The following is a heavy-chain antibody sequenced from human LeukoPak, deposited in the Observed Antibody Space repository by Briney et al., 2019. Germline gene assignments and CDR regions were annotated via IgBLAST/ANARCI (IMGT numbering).Heavy chain of an antibody. CDR1: GGSISSYY. CDR3: ARDSGTTGEVKFDP. CDR2: IYYSGTT. D-gene: IGHD3-10*01. Sequence: SETLSLTCTVSGGSISSYYWNWIRQPPGKGLEWIGYIYYSGTTNYNPSLKSRVSMSVDTSKNQFSLKLSSVTAADTAVYYCARDSGTTGEVKFDPWGQGTLVIVSS. J-gene: IGHJ5*02. V-gene: IGHV4-59*12.